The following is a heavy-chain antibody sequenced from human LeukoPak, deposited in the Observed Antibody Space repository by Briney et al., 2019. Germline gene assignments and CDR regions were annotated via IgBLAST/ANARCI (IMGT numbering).Heavy chain of an antibody. CDR3: ARGAVTNDFQH. V-gene: IGHV4-4*07. CDR2: IHGSGST. Sequence: SETLSLTCTVSGGSISGYFWSWVRQPAGEGLEWIGRIHGSGSTNFNPSLNSRVTLSLDMSKNQIYLKLSSVTAADTAVYYCARGAVTNDFQHWGQGTLVTVSS. D-gene: IGHD2-8*01. CDR1: GGSISGYF. J-gene: IGHJ1*01.